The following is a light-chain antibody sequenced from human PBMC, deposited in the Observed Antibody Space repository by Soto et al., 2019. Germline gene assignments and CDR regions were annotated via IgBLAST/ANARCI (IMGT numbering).Light chain of an antibody. CDR1: QSINNNY. CDR2: GAS. Sequence: EILLTQSPGTLSLSPGERATLSCRASQSINNNYLAWYQQKRGQAPRLLIYGASSRATGIPDRFSGSGSGTDFTLTVSSLEPEAFAVYYCQQYGGSPRTFGQGTKVEIK. V-gene: IGKV3-20*01. J-gene: IGKJ1*01. CDR3: QQYGGSPRT.